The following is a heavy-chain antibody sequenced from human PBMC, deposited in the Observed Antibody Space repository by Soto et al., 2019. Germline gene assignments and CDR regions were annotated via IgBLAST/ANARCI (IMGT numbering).Heavy chain of an antibody. CDR1: GFTFSSYG. J-gene: IGHJ4*02. CDR3: AREGCVVVPAAFDY. Sequence: GGSLRLSCAASGFTFSSYGMHWVRQAPGKGLEWVAVIWYDGSNKYYADSVKGRFTISRDNSKNTLYLQMNSLRAEDTAVYYCAREGCVVVPAAFDYWGQGTLVTVSS. V-gene: IGHV3-33*01. D-gene: IGHD2-2*01. CDR2: IWYDGSNK.